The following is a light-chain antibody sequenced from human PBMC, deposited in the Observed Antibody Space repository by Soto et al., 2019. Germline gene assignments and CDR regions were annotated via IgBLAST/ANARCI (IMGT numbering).Light chain of an antibody. CDR1: DSNIGSNS. J-gene: IGLJ1*01. CDR2: YNN. CDR3: AAWDASLSACV. V-gene: IGLV1-47*02. Sequence: QSVLAQPPSASGTGGQVLTICCSGGDSNIGSNSVYWYQHLPRMAPKLLIYYNNQRPSGVPDRFSGSRSGTSASLAIVGLRSEHEAVYYCAAWDASLSACVFGNGTKVTV.